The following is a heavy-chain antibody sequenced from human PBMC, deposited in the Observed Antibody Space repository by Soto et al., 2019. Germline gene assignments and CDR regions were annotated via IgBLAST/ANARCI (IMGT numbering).Heavy chain of an antibody. CDR3: AKELVNSGWTYFDY. CDR2: ISYDGSNK. J-gene: IGHJ4*02. D-gene: IGHD6-19*01. CDR1: GFTFSSYA. Sequence: GGSLRLSCAASGFTFSSYAMHWVGQAPGKGLEWVAVISYDGSNKYYADSVKGRFTVSRDNSKNTLYLQINSLRAEDTAVYFCAKELVNSGWTYFDYWGQGTLVTVS. V-gene: IGHV3-30-3*01.